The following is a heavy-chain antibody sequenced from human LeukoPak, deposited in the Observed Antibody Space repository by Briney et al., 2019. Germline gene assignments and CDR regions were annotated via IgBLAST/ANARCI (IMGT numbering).Heavy chain of an antibody. Sequence: GGSLRLSCTASGFTFTSYSMNWVRQAPGKGLEWVSSISSSSSYIYYADSVKGRFTISRDNAKNSLYLQMNSLRAEDTSVYYCARDHSGYDSTRVFDYWGQGTLVTVSS. CDR1: GFTFTSYS. CDR3: ARDHSGYDSTRVFDY. J-gene: IGHJ4*02. CDR2: ISSSSSYI. V-gene: IGHV3-21*01. D-gene: IGHD5-12*01.